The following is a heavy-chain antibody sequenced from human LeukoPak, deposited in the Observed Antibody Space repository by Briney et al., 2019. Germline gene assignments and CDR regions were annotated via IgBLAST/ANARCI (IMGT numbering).Heavy chain of an antibody. Sequence: GGSLRLSCAASGFTFDDYGMSWVRQAPGKGLEWVSAISGSGGSTYYADSVKGRFTISRDNSKNTLYLQMNSLRAEDTAVYYCARVKAAGPSWGQGTLVTVSS. CDR2: ISGSGGST. V-gene: IGHV3-23*01. CDR1: GFTFDDYG. CDR3: ARVKAAGPS. D-gene: IGHD6-13*01. J-gene: IGHJ5*02.